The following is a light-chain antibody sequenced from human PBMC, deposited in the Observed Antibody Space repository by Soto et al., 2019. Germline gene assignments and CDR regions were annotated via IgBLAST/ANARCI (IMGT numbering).Light chain of an antibody. V-gene: IGLV2-14*01. CDR1: SSDVGYYNF. J-gene: IGLJ1*01. Sequence: QSALTQPASVSGSPGQSITISCTGTSSDVGYYNFVSWYQQHPGKAPKLIIYEVSNRPSGVSNRFSASKSGNTASLTISGLQAGDEADYHCSSYSGSTAFYVFGTGTKVTVL. CDR2: EVS. CDR3: SSYSGSTAFYV.